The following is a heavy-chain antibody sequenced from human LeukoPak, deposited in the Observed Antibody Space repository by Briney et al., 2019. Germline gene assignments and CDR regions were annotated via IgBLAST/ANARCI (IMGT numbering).Heavy chain of an antibody. Sequence: GGSLRLSCAASGSTFTNAWMSWVRQGPGKGLEWVGRIKSKSDGGTTDYAAPVKGRFTISRDDSKNTLYLQMNSMKTEDTAVYYCTTTFSGWQIDYWGQGTLVTVSS. D-gene: IGHD6-19*01. CDR1: GSTFTNAW. CDR3: TTTFSGWQIDY. V-gene: IGHV3-15*01. J-gene: IGHJ4*02. CDR2: IKSKSDGGTT.